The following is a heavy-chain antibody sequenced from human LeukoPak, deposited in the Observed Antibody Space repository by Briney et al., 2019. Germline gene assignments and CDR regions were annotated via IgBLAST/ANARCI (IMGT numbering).Heavy chain of an antibody. D-gene: IGHD2-8*01. CDR3: AKELYGNPSGY. CDR1: GFTPRSSA. V-gene: IGHV3-23*01. Sequence: GGSLRLSCAASGFTPRSSAMSWVRRAPGKGLEWVSAISGDGGTISYAASVRGRFTISRDNAKNTLFLQMSSLRAGDTALYYCAKELYGNPSGYWGQGSRVTVSS. J-gene: IGHJ4*02. CDR2: ISGDGGTI.